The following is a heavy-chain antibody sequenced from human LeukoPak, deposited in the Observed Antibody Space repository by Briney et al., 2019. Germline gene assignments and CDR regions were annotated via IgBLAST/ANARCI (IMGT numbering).Heavy chain of an antibody. V-gene: IGHV4-61*02. CDR3: ARHAGATVVTPGAFDI. Sequence: SQTLSLTCTVSGGSISSGSYYWSWIRQPAGKGLEWIGRIYTSGSTYYNPSLKSRVTISVDTSKNQFSLKLSSVTAADTAVYYCARHAGATVVTPGAFDIWGQGTMVTVSS. J-gene: IGHJ3*02. CDR2: IYTSGST. D-gene: IGHD4-23*01. CDR1: GGSISSGSYY.